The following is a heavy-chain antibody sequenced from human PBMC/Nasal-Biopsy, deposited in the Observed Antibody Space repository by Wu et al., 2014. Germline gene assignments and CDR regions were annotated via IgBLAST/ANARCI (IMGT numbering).Heavy chain of an antibody. CDR2: IFYTGST. V-gene: IGHV4-31*03. CDR1: GGSISNGDYY. J-gene: IGHJ4*02. Sequence: TLSLTCTVSGGSISNGDYYWSWMRQHPGKGLEWIGYIFYTGSTYYNPSLKSRVSISIDTSKNQFSLKLNSVTAADTAVYYCAKNRAGGLLYFGEFDPSRWGQGTLVTVSS. D-gene: IGHD3-10*01. CDR3: AKNRAGGLLYFGEFDPSR.